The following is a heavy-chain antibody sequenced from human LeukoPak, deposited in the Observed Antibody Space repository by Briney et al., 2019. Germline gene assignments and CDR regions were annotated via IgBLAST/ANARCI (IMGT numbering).Heavy chain of an antibody. CDR2: IVVGSGDT. CDR3: ARVRLAGDDY. CDR1: GFTSA. V-gene: IGHV1-58*01. J-gene: IGHJ4*02. Sequence: SVKVSCKASGFTSAVQWVRQARGQRLEWIGWIVVGSGDTSYAQKFQGTVTITRDMSTSTAYMELSSLRSEDTAVYYCARVRLAGDDYWGQGTLVTVSS. D-gene: IGHD3-16*01.